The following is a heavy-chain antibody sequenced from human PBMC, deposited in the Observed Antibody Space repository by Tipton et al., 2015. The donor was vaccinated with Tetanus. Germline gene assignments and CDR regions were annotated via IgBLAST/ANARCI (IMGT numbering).Heavy chain of an antibody. V-gene: IGHV4-59*01. Sequence: GLVKPSETLSLTCVVYGGSISSYYWSWIRQPAGKGLEWLGYVFYSGSTDLNPSLKSRVTLSVDTSNNLFSLKLTSVTTADTAVYYCARSGGRRYAFDIWGQGTMVTVSS. D-gene: IGHD3-16*01. CDR3: ARSGGRRYAFDI. J-gene: IGHJ3*02. CDR1: GGSISSYY. CDR2: VFYSGST.